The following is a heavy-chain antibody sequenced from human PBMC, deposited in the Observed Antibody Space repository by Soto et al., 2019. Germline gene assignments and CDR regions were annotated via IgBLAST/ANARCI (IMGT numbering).Heavy chain of an antibody. CDR2: ISGSGGST. Sequence: GGSLRLSCAASGFTFSSYAMSWVRQAPGKGLEWVSAISGSGGSTYYADSVKGRFTISRDNSKNTLYLQMNSLRAEDTAVYYCAKDQRFGELLPYYFDYWGQGTLVTVS. CDR3: AKDQRFGELLPYYFDY. V-gene: IGHV3-23*01. J-gene: IGHJ4*02. D-gene: IGHD3-10*01. CDR1: GFTFSSYA.